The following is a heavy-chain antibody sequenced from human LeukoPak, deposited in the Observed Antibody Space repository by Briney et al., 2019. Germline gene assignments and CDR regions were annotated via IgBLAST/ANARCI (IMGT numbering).Heavy chain of an antibody. CDR3: ARRVYYYDSSGYYPSYYYYYYMDV. V-gene: IGHV4-38-2*02. D-gene: IGHD3-22*01. Sequence: KPSETLSLTCTVSGYSISSGYYWGWIRQPPGKGLEWIGSIYHSGSTYYNPSLKSRVTISVDTSKNQFSLKLSSVTAADTAVYYCARRVYYYDSSGYYPSYYYYYYMDVWGKGTTVTISS. J-gene: IGHJ6*03. CDR1: GYSISSGYY. CDR2: IYHSGST.